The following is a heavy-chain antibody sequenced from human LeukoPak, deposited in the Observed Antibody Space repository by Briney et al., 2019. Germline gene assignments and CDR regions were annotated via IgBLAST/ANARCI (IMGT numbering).Heavy chain of an antibody. V-gene: IGHV4-39*07. CDR2: IYYSGST. J-gene: IGHJ2*01. CDR3: AREGGDYGGNSQFWYFDL. Sequence: SETLSLTCTVSGGSISSSSYYWGWLRQPPGTGLKWIGSIYYSGSTYYNPSLKSRVTISVYTSKNQFSLKLSSVTAADTAVYYCAREGGDYGGNSQFWYFDLWGRGTLVTVSS. D-gene: IGHD4-23*01. CDR1: GGSISSSSYY.